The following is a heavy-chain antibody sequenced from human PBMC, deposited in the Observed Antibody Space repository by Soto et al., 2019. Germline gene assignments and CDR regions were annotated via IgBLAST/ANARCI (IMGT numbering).Heavy chain of an antibody. Sequence: SSETLSLTCTVSGGSISSGDYYWSWIRQPPGKGLEWIGYIYYSGSTYYNPSLKSRVTISVDTSKNQFSLKLSSVTAADTAVYYCARYYDILTGYYSSGMDVWGQGTTVTVSS. D-gene: IGHD3-9*01. V-gene: IGHV4-30-4*01. CDR2: IYYSGST. CDR1: GGSISSGDYY. J-gene: IGHJ6*02. CDR3: ARYYDILTGYYSSGMDV.